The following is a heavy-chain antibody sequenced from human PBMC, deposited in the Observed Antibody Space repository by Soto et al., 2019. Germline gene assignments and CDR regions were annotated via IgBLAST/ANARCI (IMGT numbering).Heavy chain of an antibody. CDR3: ATSSRQTGSNYYYYGMDV. Sequence: GASVKVSCKASGYTFTSYGSSWVRQAPGQGLEWMGWISAYNGNTNYAQKLQGRVTMTTDTSTSTAYMELRSLRSDDTAVYYCATSSRQTGSNYYYYGMDVWGQGTTVTV. CDR2: ISAYNGNT. V-gene: IGHV1-18*01. J-gene: IGHJ6*02. CDR1: GYTFTSYG.